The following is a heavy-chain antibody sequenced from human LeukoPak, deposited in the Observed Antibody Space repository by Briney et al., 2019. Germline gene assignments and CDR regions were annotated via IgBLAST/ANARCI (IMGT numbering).Heavy chain of an antibody. CDR2: IKQDGSEK. CDR1: GFTFSSYW. CDR3: ASLDHYYDSSGYYHAPPGY. J-gene: IGHJ4*02. Sequence: GRSLRLSCAASGFTFSSYWMSWVRQAPGKGLEWVANIKQDGSEKYYVDSVKGRFTISRDNAKNSLYLQMNSLRAEDTAVYYCASLDHYYDSSGYYHAPPGYWGQGTLVTVSS. V-gene: IGHV3-7*01. D-gene: IGHD3-22*01.